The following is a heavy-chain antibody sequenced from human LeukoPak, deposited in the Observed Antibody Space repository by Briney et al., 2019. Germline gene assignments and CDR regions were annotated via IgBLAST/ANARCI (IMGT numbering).Heavy chain of an antibody. CDR2: INPNSGGT. J-gene: IGHJ3*02. V-gene: IGHV1-2*02. Sequence: ASVKVSCKASGYTLTGYYMHWVRQAPGQGLEWMGWINPNSGGTNYAQKFQGRVTMTRDTSISTAYMELSRLRSDDTAVYYCALMNYYDSSGYEGNDIWGQGTMVTVSS. CDR1: GYTLTGYY. CDR3: ALMNYYDSSGYEGNDI. D-gene: IGHD3-22*01.